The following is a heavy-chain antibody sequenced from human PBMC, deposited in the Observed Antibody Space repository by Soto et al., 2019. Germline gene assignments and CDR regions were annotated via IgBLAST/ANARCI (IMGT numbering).Heavy chain of an antibody. J-gene: IGHJ5*01. V-gene: IGHV3-7*03. Sequence: GGSLRLSCAASGFTFRSYWMSWVRQAPGKGLEWVAHIKEDGGSKHYGDSVKGRFTISRDNAKNSLSLQMTSLRVEDTAVYFCATSSRHSWDSWGQGTLVTVSS. D-gene: IGHD6-13*01. CDR2: IKEDGGSK. CDR1: GFTFRSYW. CDR3: ATSSRHSWDS.